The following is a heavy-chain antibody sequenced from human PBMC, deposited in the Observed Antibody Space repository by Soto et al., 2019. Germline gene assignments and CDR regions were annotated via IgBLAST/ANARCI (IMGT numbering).Heavy chain of an antibody. CDR1: GYTYTGYN. CDR2: INLNSGDT. Sequence: VLLVQSGAEMKKAGASVKVSCKASGYTYTGYNLHWVRQAPGQGPQWVGRINLNSGDTTYAPEFXXWXXMTRDMSISTAYLELNRLRSDDTAIYYCAIGENFGDGVFDVWGQGTMVIVSS. J-gene: IGHJ3*01. V-gene: IGHV1-2*04. D-gene: IGHD3-10*01. CDR3: AIGENFGDGVFDV.